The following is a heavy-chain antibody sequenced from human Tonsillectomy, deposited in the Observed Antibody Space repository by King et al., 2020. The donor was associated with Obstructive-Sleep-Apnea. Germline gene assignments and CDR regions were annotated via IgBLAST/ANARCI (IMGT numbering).Heavy chain of an antibody. CDR3: ARGPDECCYFDS. Sequence: QLVQSGAEVKKPGSSVKVSCKASGGTVSDYAISWVRQAPGQGLEWMGGIISIYNITNYAQKFQGRVLITADKSTSLVYMELSSLRSEDTAVYYCARGPDECCYFDSWGQGTLVTVSS. CDR1: GGTVSDYA. V-gene: IGHV1-69*17. J-gene: IGHJ4*02. CDR2: IISIYNIT. D-gene: IGHD1-14*01.